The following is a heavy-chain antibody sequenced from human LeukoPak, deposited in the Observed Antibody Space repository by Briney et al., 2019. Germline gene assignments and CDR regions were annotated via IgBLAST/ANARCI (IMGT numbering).Heavy chain of an antibody. CDR1: GGTFSSYA. CDR3: ARDRFPYDSSGYKRRAGFDY. J-gene: IGHJ4*02. Sequence: SVKVSCKASGGTFSSYAISWVRQAPGQGLEWMGGIIPIFGTANYAQKFQGRVTITADESTSTAYMELSSLRSEDTAVYYCARDRFPYDSSGYKRRAGFDYWGQGTLVTVSS. CDR2: IIPIFGTA. V-gene: IGHV1-69*13. D-gene: IGHD3-22*01.